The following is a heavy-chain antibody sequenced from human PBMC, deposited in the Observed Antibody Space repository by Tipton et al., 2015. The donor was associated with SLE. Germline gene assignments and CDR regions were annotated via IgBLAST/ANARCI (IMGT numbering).Heavy chain of an antibody. Sequence: TLSLTCTVSGVSISSCYWSWIRQPPGKGLEWIAFIFYSGTTSYNPSLKSRVTISGDTSKNQLSLKLSSVTAADTAVYYCARHYAFTFDYWGQGTLVTVSS. D-gene: IGHD3-16*01. V-gene: IGHV4-59*08. CDR1: GVSISSCY. CDR3: ARHYAFTFDY. CDR2: IFYSGTT. J-gene: IGHJ4*02.